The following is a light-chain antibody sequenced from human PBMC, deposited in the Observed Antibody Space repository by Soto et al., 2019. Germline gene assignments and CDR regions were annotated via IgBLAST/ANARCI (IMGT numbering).Light chain of an antibody. J-gene: IGKJ2*01. Sequence: EIVLTQSPATLSLSPGERATLSCRASQSVSSYLAWYQQKPGQAPRLLIYDASNRDTGIPARFSGSGSGTDFTLTISSLEPEDVAVYYCQQRSNRPQEYTFGQGTKLEIK. CDR1: QSVSSY. CDR3: QQRSNRPQEYT. CDR2: DAS. V-gene: IGKV3-11*01.